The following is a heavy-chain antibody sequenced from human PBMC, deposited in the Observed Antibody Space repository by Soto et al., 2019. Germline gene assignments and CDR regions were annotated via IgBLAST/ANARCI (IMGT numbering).Heavy chain of an antibody. CDR3: AREENCSGGTCYSEYFHR. CDR2: VNPSGGST. CDR1: GYLFTAYS. J-gene: IGHJ1*01. V-gene: IGHV1-46*01. Sequence: ASVKVSCKASGYLFTAYSMHWVRLAPGQGLEWMGVVNPSGGSTKYAQNFQGRVTMTRDTSTTTIYMELSSLRSDATAIYYSAREENCSGGTCYSEYFHRWGQGTLVTVSS. D-gene: IGHD2-15*01.